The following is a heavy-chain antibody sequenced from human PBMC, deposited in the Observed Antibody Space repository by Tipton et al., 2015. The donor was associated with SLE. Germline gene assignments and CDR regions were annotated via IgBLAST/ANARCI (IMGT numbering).Heavy chain of an antibody. Sequence: TLSLTCTVSGGSISSGSYYWSWIRQPAGKGLEWIGRIYTSGSTNYNPSLKSRVTISVDTSKNQFSLKLSSVTAADTAVYYCARGFYYDIWSVYDAEKGAKNYHFDSWGQGTLVTVSS. CDR3: ARGFYYDIWSVYDAEKGAKNYHFDS. J-gene: IGHJ4*02. CDR2: IYTSGST. V-gene: IGHV4-61*02. CDR1: GGSISSGSYY. D-gene: IGHD3-3*01.